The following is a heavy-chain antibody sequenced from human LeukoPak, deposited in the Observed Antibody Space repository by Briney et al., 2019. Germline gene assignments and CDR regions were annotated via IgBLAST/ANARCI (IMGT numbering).Heavy chain of an antibody. CDR3: ARDSGDYVWGSYIGYFDY. CDR2: INPSGGST. Sequence: ASVKVSCKASGYTFTSYYMHWVRQAPGQGLEWMGIINPSGGSTSYAQKFPGRVTMTRDTSTSTVYMELSSLRSEDTAVYYCARDSGDYVWGSYIGYFDYWGQGTLVTVSS. J-gene: IGHJ4*02. D-gene: IGHD3-16*01. CDR1: GYTFTSYY. V-gene: IGHV1-46*01.